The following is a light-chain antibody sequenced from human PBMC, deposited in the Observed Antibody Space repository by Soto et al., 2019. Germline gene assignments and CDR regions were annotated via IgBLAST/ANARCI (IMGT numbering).Light chain of an antibody. CDR1: HSDVGSYNL. V-gene: IGLV2-23*01. CDR3: GSYAGSFSVI. CDR2: EDS. Sequence: QSALTQPASVSGSPGQSSTISCTGTHSDVGSYNLVSWYQQHPGKAPKLIIYEDSKRPSGVSNRFSGSKSGYTASLTISGLEAEDEADYYCGSYAGSFSVIFGGGTKLTVL. J-gene: IGLJ2*01.